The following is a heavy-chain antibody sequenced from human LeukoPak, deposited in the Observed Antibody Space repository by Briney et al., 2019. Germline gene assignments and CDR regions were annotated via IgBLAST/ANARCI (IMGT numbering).Heavy chain of an antibody. D-gene: IGHD4-11*01. J-gene: IGHJ5*02. V-gene: IGHV3-33*06. CDR3: AKEGDEATVTNYNWFDP. CDR2: IWYDGSNK. CDR1: GFTFSSYG. Sequence: GGSLRLSCAASGFTFSSYGMHWVRQAPGKGLEWVAVIWYDGSNKYYADSVKGRFTISRDNSKNTLYLQMNSLRAEDTAVYYCAKEGDEATVTNYNWFDPWGQGTLVTVSS.